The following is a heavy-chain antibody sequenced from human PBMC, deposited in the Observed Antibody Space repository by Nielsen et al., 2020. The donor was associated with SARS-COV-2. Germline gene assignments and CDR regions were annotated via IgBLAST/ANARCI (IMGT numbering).Heavy chain of an antibody. CDR2: INTNTGNP. CDR3: ARWAGPPPLDYDYVWGSYRQCWFDP. D-gene: IGHD3-16*02. CDR1: GYTFTSYA. V-gene: IGHV7-4-1*02. J-gene: IGHJ5*02. Sequence: ASVKVSCKASGYTFTSYAMNWVRQAPGQGLEWMGWINTNTGNPTYAQGFTGRFVFSLDTSVSTAYLQISSLKAEDTAVYYCARWAGPPPLDYDYVWGSYRQCWFDPWGQGTLVTVSS.